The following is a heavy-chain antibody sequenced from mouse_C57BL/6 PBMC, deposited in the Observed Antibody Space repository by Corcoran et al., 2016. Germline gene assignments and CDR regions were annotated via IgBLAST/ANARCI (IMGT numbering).Heavy chain of an antibody. V-gene: IGHV1-36*01. D-gene: IGHD1-1*01. CDR2: VYPYNGGT. CDR1: GFTFTDYY. CDR3: ARVGLTGVATPDWYVDV. Sequence: EVQLQQSGPVLVKPGPSVKISCKASGFTFTDYYMHWVKQSHGKSLEWIGLVYPYNGGTSYNQKFKGKATLTVDTSSSTAYMELNSLTSEDSAVYYCARVGLTGVATPDWYVDVWGTGTTVTVSS. J-gene: IGHJ1*03.